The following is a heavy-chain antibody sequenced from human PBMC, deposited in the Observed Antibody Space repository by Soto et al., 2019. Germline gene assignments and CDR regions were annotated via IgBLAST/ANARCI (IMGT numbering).Heavy chain of an antibody. CDR3: ARVSGARYYDSSGQDV. J-gene: IGHJ6*02. CDR2: INPNSGGT. V-gene: IGHV1-2*02. CDR1: GYTFTGYY. Sequence: ASVKVSCKASGYTFTGYYMHWVRQAPGQGLEWMGWINPNSGGTNYAQKFQGRVTMTRDTSISTAYMELSRLRSDDTAVYYCARVSGARYYDSSGQDVWGQGTTVTV. D-gene: IGHD3-22*01.